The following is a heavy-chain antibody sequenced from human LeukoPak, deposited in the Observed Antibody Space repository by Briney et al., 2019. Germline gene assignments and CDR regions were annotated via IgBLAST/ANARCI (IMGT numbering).Heavy chain of an antibody. CDR1: GYTFTSYD. V-gene: IGHV1-8*01. CDR2: MNPNSGNT. CDR3: ARCYYDTGSCWFDP. J-gene: IGHJ5*02. D-gene: IGHD3-22*01. Sequence: ASVKVSCKASGYTFTSYDINWVRQATGQGPEWMGWMNPNSGNTGYAQKFQGRVTITRDTSASTAYMELSSLRSEDTAVYYCARCYYDTGSCWFDPWGQGTLVTVSS.